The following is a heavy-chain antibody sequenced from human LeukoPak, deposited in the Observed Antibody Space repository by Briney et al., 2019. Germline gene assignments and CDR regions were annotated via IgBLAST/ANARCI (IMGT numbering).Heavy chain of an antibody. V-gene: IGHV1-69*05. CDR1: GGTFSSYA. D-gene: IGHD3-10*01. J-gene: IGHJ4*02. CDR3: ARDSPRFGELFDFDY. CDR2: IIPIFGTA. Sequence: GSSVKVSCKASGGTFSSYAISWVRQAPGQGLEWMGRIIPIFGTANYAQKFQGRVTITTDESTSTAYMELSSLRSDDTAVYYCARDSPRFGELFDFDYWGQGTLVTVSS.